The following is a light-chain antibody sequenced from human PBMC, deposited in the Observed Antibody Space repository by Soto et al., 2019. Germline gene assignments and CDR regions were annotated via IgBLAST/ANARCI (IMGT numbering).Light chain of an antibody. CDR3: QQYHNWPIT. CDR2: DAS. Sequence: EIVMTQSPATLSVSPGERATLSCRASQSVSSNLAWHQQKPGQAPRILMYDASTRATGIPARFSGSGSGTVFTLTISSLQSEDFAFYYCQQYHNWPITFGQGTRLEI. V-gene: IGKV3-15*01. J-gene: IGKJ5*01. CDR1: QSVSSN.